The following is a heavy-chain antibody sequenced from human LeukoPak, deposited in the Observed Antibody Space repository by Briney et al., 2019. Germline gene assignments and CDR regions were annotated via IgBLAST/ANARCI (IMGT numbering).Heavy chain of an antibody. CDR3: AKSATVGIKAPFDC. CDR2: ISSSSSTI. V-gene: IGHV3-48*01. D-gene: IGHD1-26*01. J-gene: IGHJ4*02. CDR1: GFTFSSYS. Sequence: GGSLRLSCAASGFTFSSYSMNWVRQAPGKGLEWVSFISSSSSTIYYADSVKGRFTISRDNSKNTLSLHMSSLRAEDTAVYYCAKSATVGIKAPFDCWGQGALVTVSS.